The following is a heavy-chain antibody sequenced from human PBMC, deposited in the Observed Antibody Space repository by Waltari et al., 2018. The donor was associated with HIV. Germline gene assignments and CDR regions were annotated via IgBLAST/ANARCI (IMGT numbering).Heavy chain of an antibody. D-gene: IGHD3-3*01. J-gene: IGHJ6*02. CDR1: GGSFSGYY. V-gene: IGHV4-34*01. CDR3: ARVPVLRFLEWLLNPYGMDV. CDR2: INHSGST. Sequence: QVQLQQWGAGLLKPSETLSLTCAVYGGSFSGYYWSWIRQPPGKGREWIGEINHSGSTTHNPSLKSRVTISVYTSKNQFSLKLSSVIAADTAVYYCARVPVLRFLEWLLNPYGMDVWGQGTTVTVSS.